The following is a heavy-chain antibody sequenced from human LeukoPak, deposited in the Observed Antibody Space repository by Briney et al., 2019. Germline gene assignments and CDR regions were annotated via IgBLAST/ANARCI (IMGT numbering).Heavy chain of an antibody. CDR3: ARDQTGDGDFDL. V-gene: IGHV4-59*12. D-gene: IGHD7-27*01. CDR2: VYYTGST. CDR1: GGSINNYY. Sequence: SETLSPTCTVSGGSINNYYWSWIRQPPGKAVEWICYVYYTGSTNYNPSLKSRVTISVDSSKTQFSLKLSSVTAADTAVYYCARDQTGDGDFDLWGRGTLVTVSS. J-gene: IGHJ2*01.